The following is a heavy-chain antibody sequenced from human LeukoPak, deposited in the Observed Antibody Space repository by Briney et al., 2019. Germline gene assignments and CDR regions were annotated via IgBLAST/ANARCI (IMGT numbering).Heavy chain of an antibody. CDR1: GFTFSSYG. CDR2: ISYDGSNK. V-gene: IGHV3-30*18. D-gene: IGHD1-26*01. Sequence: GRSLRLSCAASGFTFSSYGMHWVRQAPGKGLEWVAVISYDGSNKYYADSVEGRFTISRDNSKNTLYLQMNSLRAEDTAVYYCAKDRSGSAKKYNWFDPWGQGTLVTVSS. CDR3: AKDRSGSAKKYNWFDP. J-gene: IGHJ5*02.